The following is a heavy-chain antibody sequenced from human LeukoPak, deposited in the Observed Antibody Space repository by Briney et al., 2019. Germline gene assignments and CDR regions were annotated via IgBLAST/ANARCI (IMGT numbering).Heavy chain of an antibody. CDR1: GFSLSAYY. V-gene: IGHV4-34*01. CDR2: INHSGTT. Sequence: GSLRLSCVASGFSLSAYYMNWVRQPPGKGLEWIGEINHSGTTNYNPSLKSRITISVDTSKNQFSLKLTSVTAADTAVYYCARAGRDTNSLFSRHSSALTYWGQGTLITVSS. CDR3: ARAGRDTNSLFSRHSSALTY. D-gene: IGHD3-22*01. J-gene: IGHJ4*02.